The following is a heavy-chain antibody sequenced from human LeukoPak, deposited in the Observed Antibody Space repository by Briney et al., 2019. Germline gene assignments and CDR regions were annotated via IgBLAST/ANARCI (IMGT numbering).Heavy chain of an antibody. V-gene: IGHV3-23*01. Sequence: GGSLRLSCAASGFTFSNYAMSWVRQAPGKGLEWVSSISGSGGDTYYADSMEGRFSISRDNSKNTLYLQITSLRAEDTAVYYCAKELYSSSASDYWGQGTLVTVSS. D-gene: IGHD6-13*01. CDR2: ISGSGGDT. CDR3: AKELYSSSASDY. CDR1: GFTFSNYA. J-gene: IGHJ4*02.